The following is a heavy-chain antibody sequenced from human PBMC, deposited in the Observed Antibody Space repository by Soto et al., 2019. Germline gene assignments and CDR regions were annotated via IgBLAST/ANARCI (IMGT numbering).Heavy chain of an antibody. Sequence: GGSLRLSCAASGFTFSSYASSWVRQAPGKGLEWVPGISGRDGSTYSADSVKGRFTISRDNSKNTLYLQINTLRAADTAVYYCARVLRNYVSFYYYYMAVRGKRTTVTVSS. V-gene: IGHV3-23*01. J-gene: IGHJ6*03. CDR3: ARVLRNYVSFYYYYMAV. CDR1: GFTFSSYA. CDR2: ISGRDGST. D-gene: IGHD4-4*01.